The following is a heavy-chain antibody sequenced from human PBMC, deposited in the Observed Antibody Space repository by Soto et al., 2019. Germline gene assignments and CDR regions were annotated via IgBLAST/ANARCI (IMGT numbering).Heavy chain of an antibody. CDR2: IIHTGST. V-gene: IGHV4-34*12. CDR1: GGSFSGYY. J-gene: IGHJ4*02. Sequence: QVHIQQWGAGLLKPSETLSLTCAVYGGSFSGYYWSWIRQPPGKGLEWMGEIIHTGSTNYNPSLKSRVTISVDTSKKQFSLKLNSVTAADTAVYYCARVGQPPSDYWGQGALVTVSS. D-gene: IGHD2-2*01. CDR3: ARVGQPPSDY.